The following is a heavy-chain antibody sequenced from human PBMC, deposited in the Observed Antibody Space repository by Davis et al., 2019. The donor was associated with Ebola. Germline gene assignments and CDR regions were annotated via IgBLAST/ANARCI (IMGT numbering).Heavy chain of an antibody. Sequence: PAETLSLTCNISGGSISGYYWSWIRQPAGKELEWIGRIYTSGSAAYNPSLESRVTMSLDTSKNQFSLKVTSVTAADAAIYFCARDNDPYGGRYKYRPPNAFDLWGQGTKVAVSS. D-gene: IGHD1-26*01. CDR2: IYTSGSA. J-gene: IGHJ3*01. V-gene: IGHV4-4*07. CDR1: GGSISGYY. CDR3: ARDNDPYGGRYKYRPPNAFDL.